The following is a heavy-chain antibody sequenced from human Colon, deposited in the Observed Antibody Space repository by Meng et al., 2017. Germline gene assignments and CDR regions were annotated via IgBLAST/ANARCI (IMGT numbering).Heavy chain of an antibody. CDR2: IHSSGNT. CDR3: ARNPVIPDARTFDF. V-gene: IGHV4-30-4*01. CDR1: NRSINSADYY. D-gene: IGHD2-2*01. Sequence: QVQLQESGPGLVKPSQTLSLTCTIPNRSINSADYYWNWIRQPPGKGPEWLGYIHSSGNTYYTPSLKSRLAMSLDTSKNQFSLRLTSVTAADTAVYYCARNPVIPDARTFDFWGQGALVTVSS. J-gene: IGHJ4*02.